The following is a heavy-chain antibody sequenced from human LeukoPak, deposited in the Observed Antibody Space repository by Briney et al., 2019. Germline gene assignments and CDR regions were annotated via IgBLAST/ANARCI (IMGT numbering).Heavy chain of an antibody. Sequence: SETLFLTCTVSGGSISSGSYYWSWIRQPAGKGLEWIGRIYTSGSTNYNPSLKSRVTISVDKSKNQFSLKLSSVTAADTAVYYCASLKNLYYFDYWGQGTLVTVSS. CDR3: ASLKNLYYFDY. V-gene: IGHV4-61*02. CDR1: GGSISSGSYY. CDR2: IYTSGST. J-gene: IGHJ4*02.